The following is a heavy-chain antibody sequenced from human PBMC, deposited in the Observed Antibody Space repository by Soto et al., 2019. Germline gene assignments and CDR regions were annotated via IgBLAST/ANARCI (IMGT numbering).Heavy chain of an antibody. CDR3: ARGLPTVLELIRFDY. V-gene: IGHV4-31*03. CDR2: IYYSGST. CDR1: GGSISSGGYY. D-gene: IGHD1-7*01. Sequence: QVQLQESGPGLVKPSQTLSLTCTVSGGSISSGGYYWSWIRQHPGKGLEWIGYIYYSGSTYYNPSLKSRVTISVDTSKNQFSLKLSSVTAADTAVYYCARGLPTVLELIRFDYWGQGTLVTVSS. J-gene: IGHJ4*02.